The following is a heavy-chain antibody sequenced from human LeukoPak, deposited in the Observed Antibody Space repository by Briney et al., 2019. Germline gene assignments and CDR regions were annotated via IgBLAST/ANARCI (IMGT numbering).Heavy chain of an antibody. V-gene: IGHV3-72*01. Sequence: PRGSLRLSCAASGFTFSDHHMDWVRQAPGKGLEWVGRVRNKANSFTTNYAASVKGRFTISRDDSRDTLYLQMDSLRTEDTAVYYCTTGRSYWGQGTLVTVSS. CDR2: VRNKANSFTT. CDR3: TTGRSY. CDR1: GFTFSDHH. J-gene: IGHJ4*02.